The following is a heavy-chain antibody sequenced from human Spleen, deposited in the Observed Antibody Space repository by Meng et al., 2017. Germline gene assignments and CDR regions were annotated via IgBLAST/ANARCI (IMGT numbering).Heavy chain of an antibody. J-gene: IGHJ4*02. CDR1: GYTFTSYR. D-gene: IGHD2/OR15-2a*01. CDR2: INPSDGTT. CDR3: ARDSASNMATGGFDY. V-gene: IGHV1-46*01. Sequence: QVQLVQSGAEVKTPGASVKVSCKTFGYTFTSYRIHWVRQAPGQGLEWMGIINPSDGTTGYAQKFQGRVTMTRDTSTSTVYMELYSLRSEDTAVYYCARDSASNMATGGFDYWGQGTLVTASS.